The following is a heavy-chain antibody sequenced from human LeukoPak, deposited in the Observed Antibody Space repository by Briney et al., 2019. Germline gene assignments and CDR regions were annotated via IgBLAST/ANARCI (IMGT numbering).Heavy chain of an antibody. V-gene: IGHV1-8*01. J-gene: IGHJ5*02. CDR1: GYTFTSYD. Sequence: ASVKVSCKASGYTFTSYDINWVRQATGQGLEWMGCMNPNSGNTGYAQKCQGRVTMTRNTSISTAYMELSSLRSEDTAVYYCARGQGDIRYFDWLLSPRYNCFDPWGQGTLVTVSS. CDR3: ARGQGDIRYFDWLLSPRYNCFDP. CDR2: MNPNSGNT. D-gene: IGHD3-9*01.